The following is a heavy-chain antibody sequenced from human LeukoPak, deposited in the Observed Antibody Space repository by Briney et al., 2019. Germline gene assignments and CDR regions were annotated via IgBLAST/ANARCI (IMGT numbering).Heavy chain of an antibody. CDR1: GGSISSYY. CDR3: AREGYSSSWGEYYFDY. V-gene: IGHV4-59*01. J-gene: IGHJ4*02. Sequence: SETLSLTCTVSGGSISSYYWSWIRQPPGKGLEWIGYIYYSGSTNYNPSLKSRVTISVDTSKNRFSLKLSSVTAADTAVYYCAREGYSSSWGEYYFDYWGQGTLVTVSS. D-gene: IGHD6-13*01. CDR2: IYYSGST.